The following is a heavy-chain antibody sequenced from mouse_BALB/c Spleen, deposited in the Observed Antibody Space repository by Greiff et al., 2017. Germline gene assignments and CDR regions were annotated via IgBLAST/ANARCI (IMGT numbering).Heavy chain of an antibody. Sequence: QVQLKESGAELARPGASVKMSCKASGYTFTSYTMHWVKQRPGQGLEWIGYINPSSGYTNYNQKFKDKATLTADKSSSTAYMQLSSLTSEDSAVYYCARVRYDYYAMDYWGQGTSVTVSS. CDR3: ARVRYDYYAMDY. CDR1: GYTFTSYT. CDR2: INPSSGYT. J-gene: IGHJ4*01. D-gene: IGHD2-14*01. V-gene: IGHV1-4*01.